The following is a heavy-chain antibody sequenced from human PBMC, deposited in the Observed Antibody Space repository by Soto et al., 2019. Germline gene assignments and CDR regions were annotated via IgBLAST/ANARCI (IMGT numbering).Heavy chain of an antibody. J-gene: IGHJ4*02. CDR3: TSDTFGLRDS. CDR2: INPVGTIT. CDR1: EFSFNFYW. V-gene: IGHV3-74*01. D-gene: IGHD3-3*01. Sequence: SLRLSCAASEFSFNFYWMHWVRQTPGKGLVWVSRINPVGTITNYADSVEGRFIISRDNAATTLYLQMNSPSAEDTAIYYCTSDTFGLRDSWGQGTLVTVSS.